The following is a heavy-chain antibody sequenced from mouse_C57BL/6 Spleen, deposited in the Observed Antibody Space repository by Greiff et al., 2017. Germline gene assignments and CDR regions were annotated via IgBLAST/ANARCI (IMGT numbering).Heavy chain of an antibody. J-gene: IGHJ4*01. CDR1: GYTFTSYW. CDR3: ARGGLLLRSYAMDY. Sequence: QVQLQQPGAELVRPGSSVKLSCKASGYTFTSYWMHWVKQRPIQGLEWIGNIDPSDSETHYNQKFKDKATLTVEKSSSTAYMQLSSLTSEDSAVYYCARGGLLLRSYAMDYWGQGTSVTVSS. CDR2: IDPSDSET. D-gene: IGHD1-1*01. V-gene: IGHV1-52*01.